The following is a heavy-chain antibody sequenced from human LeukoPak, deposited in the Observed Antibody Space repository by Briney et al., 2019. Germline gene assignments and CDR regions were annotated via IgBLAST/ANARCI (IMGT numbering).Heavy chain of an antibody. D-gene: IGHD3/OR15-3a*01. J-gene: IGHJ2*01. CDR2: ISYDGSNK. CDR1: GFTFSSYG. CDR3: AKDWTGTKPFDL. Sequence: GGSLRLSCAASGFTFSSYGMHWVRQAPGKGLEWVAVISYDGSNKYYADSVKGRFTISRDNSKNTLYLQMNSLRAEDTAVYYCAKDWTGTKPFDLWGRGTPVTVSS. V-gene: IGHV3-30*18.